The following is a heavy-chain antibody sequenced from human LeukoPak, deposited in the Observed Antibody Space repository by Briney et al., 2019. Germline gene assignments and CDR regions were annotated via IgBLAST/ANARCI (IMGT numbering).Heavy chain of an antibody. CDR2: INPSGGST. J-gene: IGHJ4*02. Sequence: ASVKVSCKASGYTFTTYYMHWVRQAPGLGLEWMGIINPSGGSTSYAQKFQGRVTTTADKSTSTAYMELSSLRSEDTAVYYCAGLGVPGIAAAGTISFDYWGQGTLVTVSS. V-gene: IGHV1-46*01. D-gene: IGHD6-13*01. CDR1: GYTFTTYY. CDR3: AGLGVPGIAAAGTISFDY.